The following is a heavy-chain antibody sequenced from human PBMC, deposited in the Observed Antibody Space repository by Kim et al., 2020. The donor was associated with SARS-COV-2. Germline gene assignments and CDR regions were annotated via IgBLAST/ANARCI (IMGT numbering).Heavy chain of an antibody. Sequence: ASVKVSCKASGYSFTAYGITWVRQAPGQGLEWMGWISTYNGDPKYAQKLQGRVTMTTDTSTSTAYMELRSLRSDDTAIYYCARGPTYDAQTQSYDYGMDVWGQGTTVTVSS. J-gene: IGHJ6*02. CDR1: GYSFTAYG. CDR3: ARGPTYDAQTQSYDYGMDV. D-gene: IGHD3-3*01. V-gene: IGHV1-18*01. CDR2: ISTYNGDP.